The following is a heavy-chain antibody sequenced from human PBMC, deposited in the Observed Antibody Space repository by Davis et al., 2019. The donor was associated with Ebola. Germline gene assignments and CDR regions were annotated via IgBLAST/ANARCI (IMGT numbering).Heavy chain of an antibody. Sequence: PGGSLRLSCAASGFTFSSYGMHWVRQAPGKGLEWVAFIRYDGSNKYYADSVKGRFTISRDNSKNTLYLQMNSLRAEDTAVYYCARVEYCSSTSCFYYYYYGMDVWGKGTTVTVSS. CDR3: ARVEYCSSTSCFYYYYYGMDV. V-gene: IGHV3-30*02. CDR1: GFTFSSYG. J-gene: IGHJ6*04. D-gene: IGHD2-2*01. CDR2: IRYDGSNK.